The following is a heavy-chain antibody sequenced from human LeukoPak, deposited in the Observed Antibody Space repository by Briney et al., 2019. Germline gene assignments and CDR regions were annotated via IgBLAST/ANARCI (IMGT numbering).Heavy chain of an antibody. D-gene: IGHD6-13*01. Sequence: PSETLSLTCTVSGGSISSGDYYWSWIRQPPGKGLEWIGYIYYSGSTYYNPSLKSRVTMSVDTSKNQFSLELSSVTAADTAVYYCAREEREYSSSWAFDYWGQGTLVTVSS. CDR1: GGSISSGDYY. CDR3: AREEREYSSSWAFDY. J-gene: IGHJ4*02. V-gene: IGHV4-30-4*01. CDR2: IYYSGST.